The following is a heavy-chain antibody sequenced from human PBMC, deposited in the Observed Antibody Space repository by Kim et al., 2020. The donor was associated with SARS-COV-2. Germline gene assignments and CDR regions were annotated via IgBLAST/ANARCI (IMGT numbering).Heavy chain of an antibody. CDR1: GFTFSDYY. CDR2: ISSSSSYT. J-gene: IGHJ5*02. CDR3: ARDAALTGYCSGGSCYSNWFDP. V-gene: IGHV3-11*05. D-gene: IGHD2-15*01. Sequence: GGSLRLSCAASGFTFSDYYMSWIRQAPGKGLEWVSYISSSSSYTNYADSVKGRFTISRDNAKNSLYLQMNSLRAEDTAVYYCARDAALTGYCSGGSCYSNWFDPWGQGTLVTVSS.